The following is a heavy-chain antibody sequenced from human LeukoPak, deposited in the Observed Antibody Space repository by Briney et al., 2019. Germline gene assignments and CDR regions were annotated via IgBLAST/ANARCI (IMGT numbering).Heavy chain of an antibody. D-gene: IGHD3-22*01. J-gene: IGHJ5*02. V-gene: IGHV4-61*02. CDR1: GGSISSGTYY. CDR2: IYTSGIT. Sequence: PSQTLSLTCTVSGGSISSGTYYWSWIRHPAGKGLEWIGRIYTSGITNYNPSLKSRVTILVDTSKNQFSLKLSSVTAADTAVYYCARDLELGYYANWFDPWGQGTLVTVSS. CDR3: ARDLELGYYANWFDP.